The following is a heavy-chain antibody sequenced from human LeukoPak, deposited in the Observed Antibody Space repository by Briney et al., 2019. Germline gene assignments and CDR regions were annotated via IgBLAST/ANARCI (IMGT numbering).Heavy chain of an antibody. CDR1: GFTFSSYG. Sequence: GGSLRLSCAASGFTFSSYGMHWVRQAPGKGLEWVAVISYDGSNKYYADSVKGRFTISRDNSKNTLYLQMNSLRAEDTAVYYCAKDGRYRSFVDYWGQGTLVTVPS. D-gene: IGHD1-26*01. J-gene: IGHJ4*02. CDR2: ISYDGSNK. CDR3: AKDGRYRSFVDY. V-gene: IGHV3-30*18.